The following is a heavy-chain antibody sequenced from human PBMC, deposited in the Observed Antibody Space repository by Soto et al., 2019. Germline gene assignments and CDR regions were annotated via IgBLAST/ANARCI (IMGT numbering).Heavy chain of an antibody. J-gene: IGHJ6*02. CDR1: GFTFSSYA. Sequence: QVQLVESGGGVVQPGRSLRLSCAASGFTFSSYAMHWVRQAPGKGLEWVAVISYDGSNKYYADSVKGRFTISRDNSKNTLYLQMNSLRAEDPAVYYCARDRLMYNGNDFPYYYSGMDVWGQGTTVTVSS. CDR3: ARDRLMYNGNDFPYYYSGMDV. V-gene: IGHV3-30-3*01. D-gene: IGHD1-1*01. CDR2: ISYDGSNK.